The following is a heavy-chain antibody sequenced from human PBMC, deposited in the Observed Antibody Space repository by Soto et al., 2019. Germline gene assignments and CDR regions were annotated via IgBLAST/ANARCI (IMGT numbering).Heavy chain of an antibody. CDR3: AKDPYYDSSRDAFDI. V-gene: IGHV3-74*01. CDR1: GFTFSSYW. J-gene: IGHJ3*02. Sequence: GGSLRLSCAASGFTFSSYWMHWVRQAPGKGLVWVSRINSDGSSTSYADSVKGRFTISRDNAKNTLYLQMNSLRAEDTAVYYCAKDPYYDSSRDAFDIWGQGTMVTVSS. CDR2: INSDGSST. D-gene: IGHD3-22*01.